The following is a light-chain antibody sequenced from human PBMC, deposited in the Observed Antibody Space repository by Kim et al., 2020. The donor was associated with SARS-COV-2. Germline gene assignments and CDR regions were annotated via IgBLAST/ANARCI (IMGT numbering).Light chain of an antibody. J-gene: IGKJ5*01. CDR2: GAS. V-gene: IGKV1-17*01. CDR1: QSIIND. Sequence: ASVGDRVTITCRASQSIINDLGWYQRKTGRAPKRLFYGASSLQSGVPSRCRGSGSGTEFTLTITSLQPEDFATYFSLQRITYPITFGQGTRMEIK. CDR3: LQRITYPIT.